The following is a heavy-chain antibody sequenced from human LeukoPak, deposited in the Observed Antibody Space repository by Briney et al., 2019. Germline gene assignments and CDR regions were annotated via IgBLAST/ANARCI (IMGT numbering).Heavy chain of an antibody. CDR1: GFTFNNYE. CDR2: IGRSGTTI. CDR3: LRDAAFYGDRSY. Sequence: GGSLRLSCAASGFTFNNYEMNWVRQAPGKGLEWVSYIGRSGTTIYYADSVKGRFTISRDNAKSSLYLQMNSLRAEDTAVYYCLRDAAFYGDRSYWGQGTLVAVSS. J-gene: IGHJ4*02. V-gene: IGHV3-48*03. D-gene: IGHD4-17*01.